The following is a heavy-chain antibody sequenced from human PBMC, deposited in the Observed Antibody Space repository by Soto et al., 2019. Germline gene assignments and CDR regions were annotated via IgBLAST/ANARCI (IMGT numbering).Heavy chain of an antibody. CDR3: ARGDTLRFLDRGATDFDY. CDR1: GYTFTSYG. J-gene: IGHJ4*02. CDR2: ISAYNGNT. D-gene: IGHD3-3*01. V-gene: IGHV1-18*01. Sequence: QVQLVQSGAEVKKPGASVKVSCKASGYTFTSYGISWVRQAPGQGLEWMGWISAYNGNTNYAQKLQGRVTMTTDTSTSTDYMELRSLRSDDTAVYYCARGDTLRFLDRGATDFDYWGQGTLVTVSS.